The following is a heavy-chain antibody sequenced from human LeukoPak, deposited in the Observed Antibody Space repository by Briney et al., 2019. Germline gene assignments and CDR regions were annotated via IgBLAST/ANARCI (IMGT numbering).Heavy chain of an antibody. CDR3: TIATYYDSSGYYEPPDY. CDR2: IRSKAYGGTT. Sequence: PGRSLRLSCTASGFTFGDYAMSWFRQAPGKGLEWVGFIRSKAYGGTTEYAASVKGRFTISRDDSKSIAYLQMNSLKTEDTAVYYCTIATYYDSSGYYEPPDYWGQGTLVTVSS. V-gene: IGHV3-49*03. CDR1: GFTFGDYA. J-gene: IGHJ4*02. D-gene: IGHD3-22*01.